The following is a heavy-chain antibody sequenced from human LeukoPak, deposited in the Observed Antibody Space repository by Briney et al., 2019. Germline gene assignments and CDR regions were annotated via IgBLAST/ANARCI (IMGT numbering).Heavy chain of an antibody. V-gene: IGHV3-9*01. CDR2: ISWHNGNI. J-gene: IGHJ6*02. CDR1: GFTFDDYA. CDR3: AAGRDSQLFGTDV. Sequence: PGRSLRLSCAASGFTFDDYAMHWVRQAPGKGLEWVSSISWHNGNIAYADSVKGRFTISRDNAKNSLYLQMNSLRAEDTALYYCAAGRDSQLFGTDVWGQGTTVSVSS. D-gene: IGHD1-1*01.